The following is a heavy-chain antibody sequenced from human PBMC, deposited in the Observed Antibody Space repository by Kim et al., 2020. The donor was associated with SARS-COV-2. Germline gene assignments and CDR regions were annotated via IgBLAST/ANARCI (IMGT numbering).Heavy chain of an antibody. J-gene: IGHJ6*02. Sequence: ASVKVSCKASGYTFTSYAMHWVRQAPGQRLEWMGWINAGNGNTKYSQKFQGRVTITRDTSASTAYMELSSLRSEDTAVYYCARDEVQLERDFSYYYGMDVWGQGTTVTVSS. D-gene: IGHD1-1*01. CDR1: GYTFTSYA. CDR3: ARDEVQLERDFSYYYGMDV. CDR2: INAGNGNT. V-gene: IGHV1-3*01.